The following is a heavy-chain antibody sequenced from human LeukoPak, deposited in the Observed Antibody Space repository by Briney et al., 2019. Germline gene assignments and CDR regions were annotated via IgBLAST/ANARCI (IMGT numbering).Heavy chain of an antibody. CDR2: IYYSGST. D-gene: IGHD2-15*01. CDR1: GGSISSGDYY. Sequence: SETLSLTCTVSGGSISSGDYYWSWIRQPPGKGLEWIGYIYYSGSTYYNPSLKSRVTISVDTSKNQFSLKLSCVTAADTAVYYCARELLDVVVVAATSDAFDIWGQGTMVTVSS. V-gene: IGHV4-30-4*01. CDR3: ARELLDVVVVAATSDAFDI. J-gene: IGHJ3*02.